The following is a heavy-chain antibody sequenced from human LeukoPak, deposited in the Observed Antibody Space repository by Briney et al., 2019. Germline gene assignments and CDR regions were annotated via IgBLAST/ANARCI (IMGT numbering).Heavy chain of an antibody. J-gene: IGHJ4*02. Sequence: SETLSLTCAVSGYSISSGRYWGWIRQPPGKGLEWIGSVFHSGSTYYNPSLKSRVTISVDTSKNQFSLNLRSVTAADTAVYYCARSLSTAGIDYWGQGTLVTVSS. CDR1: GYSISSGRY. CDR3: ARSLSTAGIDY. CDR2: VFHSGST. V-gene: IGHV4-38-2*01. D-gene: IGHD2-2*01.